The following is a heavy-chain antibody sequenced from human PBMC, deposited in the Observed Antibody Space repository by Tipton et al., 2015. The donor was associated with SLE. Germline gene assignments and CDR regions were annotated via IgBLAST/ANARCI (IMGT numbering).Heavy chain of an antibody. CDR3: ATRQGSGWYQSFDY. D-gene: IGHD6-19*01. J-gene: IGHJ4*02. V-gene: IGHV3-21*01. CDR2: ISSSSSYI. Sequence: SLRLSCAASGFIFSSYSMTWVRQAPGKGLEWVSSISSSSSYIYYADSVKGRFTIFRDNAKNTLYLQVNSLRAEDTAVYYCATRQGSGWYQSFDYWGQGSLVTVSS. CDR1: GFIFSSYS.